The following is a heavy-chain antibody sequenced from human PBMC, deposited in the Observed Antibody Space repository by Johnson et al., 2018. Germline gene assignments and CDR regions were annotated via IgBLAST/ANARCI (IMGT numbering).Heavy chain of an antibody. CDR2: ISYDGSNK. V-gene: IGHV3-33*05. CDR3: ARGITGTPGHYYYYYYMDV. D-gene: IGHD1-7*01. J-gene: IGHJ6*03. Sequence: QVQLVESGGGVVQPGRSLRLSCAASGFTFSSYGMHWVRQAPGKGLEWVAVISYDGSNKYYADSVKGRFTISRDNSKNPLYLQMNSLRAEDKAVYYCARGITGTPGHYYYYYYMDVWGKGTTVTVSS. CDR1: GFTFSSYG.